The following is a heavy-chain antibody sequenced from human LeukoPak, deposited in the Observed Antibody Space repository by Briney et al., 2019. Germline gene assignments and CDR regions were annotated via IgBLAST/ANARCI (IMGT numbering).Heavy chain of an antibody. CDR3: AKDIGYYYDSSGYPEDY. J-gene: IGHJ4*02. V-gene: IGHV3-23*01. CDR1: GFTFSSYA. CDR2: ISGSGGST. Sequence: GGSLRLSCAASGFTFSSYAMSWVRQAPGTGLEWVSAISGSGGSTYYADSVKGRLTISRDNSKNTLYLQMNSLRAEDTAVYYCAKDIGYYYDSSGYPEDYWGQGTLVTVSS. D-gene: IGHD3-22*01.